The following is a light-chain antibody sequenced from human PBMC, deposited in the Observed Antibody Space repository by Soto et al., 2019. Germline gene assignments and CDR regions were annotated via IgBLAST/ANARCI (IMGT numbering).Light chain of an antibody. V-gene: IGKV1-39*01. CDR2: AAS. J-gene: IGKJ4*01. CDR1: QSISSY. CDR3: QQSYSTLT. Sequence: IQMTQYPSSLSASVGDRVTITCRASQSISSYLNWYQQKPGKAPKLLIYAASSLQSGVPSRFSGSGSGTDFTLTISSLQPEDFATYYCQQSYSTLTFGGGTKVDIK.